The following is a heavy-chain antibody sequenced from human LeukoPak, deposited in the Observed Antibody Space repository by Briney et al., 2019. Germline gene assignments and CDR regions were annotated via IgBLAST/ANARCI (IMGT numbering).Heavy chain of an antibody. D-gene: IGHD6-13*01. Sequence: GASVKVSCKASGYTFTGYYMHWVRQAPGQGLEWMGWINPNSGGTNYAQKFQGRVTVTRDTSISTAYMELSRLRSDDTAVYYCAREEAAAGTRENWFDPWGQGTLVTVSS. CDR1: GYTFTGYY. V-gene: IGHV1-2*02. J-gene: IGHJ5*02. CDR2: INPNSGGT. CDR3: AREEAAAGTRENWFDP.